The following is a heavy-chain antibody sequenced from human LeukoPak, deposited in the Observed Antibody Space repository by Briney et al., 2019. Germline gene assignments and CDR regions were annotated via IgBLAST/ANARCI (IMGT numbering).Heavy chain of an antibody. CDR3: ARDYYASGSYAYNYFDP. D-gene: IGHD3-10*01. CDR2: ISGSNKYI. Sequence: GRSLRLSCAASGFTFSSCGMHWVRQAPGKGLEWVSSISGSNKYIYYADSVKGRFTISRDNAKNSLYLQMNSLRAEDTAVYYCARDYYASGSYAYNYFDPWGQGTLVTVSS. V-gene: IGHV3-21*01. J-gene: IGHJ5*02. CDR1: GFTFSSCG.